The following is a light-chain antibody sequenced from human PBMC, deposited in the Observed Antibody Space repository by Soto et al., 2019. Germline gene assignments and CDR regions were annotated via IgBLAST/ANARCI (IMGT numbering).Light chain of an antibody. CDR3: QHRNYWPPGAT. CDR2: DAT. J-gene: IGKJ4*01. CDR1: QSISTY. Sequence: EIVLTQSPAILSLSPGERAALSCRASQSISTYLAWYQQKPGQAPRLVISDATNRATGIPARFSGSGSGTDFTLTISSLEPEDFAVYYCQHRNYWPPGATFGGGTKVEIK. V-gene: IGKV3-11*01.